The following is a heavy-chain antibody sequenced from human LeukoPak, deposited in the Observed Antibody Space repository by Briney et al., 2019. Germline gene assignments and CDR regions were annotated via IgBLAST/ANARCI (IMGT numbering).Heavy chain of an antibody. CDR1: GGSIGSSNYY. J-gene: IGHJ6*03. CDR3: ARDSPAGYIRGQEHYYYYIDV. D-gene: IGHD5-18*01. CDR2: IYYSGTT. Sequence: SETLSLTCTVSGGSIGSSNYYWGWIRQPPGKGLEWVGSIYYSGTTYYNPSLKSRVSMSADTSKNQVSLKLTSVTAADTAVYYCARDSPAGYIRGQEHYYYYIDVWGKGTTVTVSS. V-gene: IGHV4-39*07.